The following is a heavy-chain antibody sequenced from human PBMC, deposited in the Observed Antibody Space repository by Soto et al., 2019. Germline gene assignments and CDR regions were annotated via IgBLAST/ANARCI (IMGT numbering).Heavy chain of an antibody. D-gene: IGHD2-2*01. CDR1: GFTFSSYS. V-gene: IGHV3-48*01. CDR3: AKDLNYCSSTSCYVGPFDY. J-gene: IGHJ4*02. Sequence: PGGSLRLSCAASGFTFSSYSMNWVRQAPGKGLEWVSYISSSSSTIYYADSVKGRFTISRDNAKNSLYLQMNSLRAEDTAVYYCAKDLNYCSSTSCYVGPFDYWGQGTLVTVSS. CDR2: ISSSSSTI.